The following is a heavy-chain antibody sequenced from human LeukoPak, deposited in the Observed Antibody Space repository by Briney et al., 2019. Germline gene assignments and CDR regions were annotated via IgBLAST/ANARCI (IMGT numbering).Heavy chain of an antibody. CDR1: GFTFSSYS. D-gene: IGHD5-12*01. J-gene: IGHJ4*02. CDR3: ARDFNPERGYSGYDPFDY. CDR2: ISSSSSTI. V-gene: IGHV3-48*04. Sequence: PGGSLRLSCAASGFTFSSYSMNWVRQAPGKGLEWVSYISSSSSTIYYADSVKGRFTISRDNAKNSLYLQMNSLRAEDTAVYYCARDFNPERGYSGYDPFDYWGQGTLVTVSS.